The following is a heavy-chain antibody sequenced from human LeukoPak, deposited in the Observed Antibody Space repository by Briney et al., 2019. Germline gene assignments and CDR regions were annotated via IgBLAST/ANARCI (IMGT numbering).Heavy chain of an antibody. Sequence: GGSLRLSCAASGFTFSSYAMSWVRQAPGKGLEWVSAFSGSGGSTYYADSVKGRFTISRDNSKNTLYLQMNSLRAEDTAVYYCARDGAGYCSSTSCQGAFDIWGQGTMVTVSS. D-gene: IGHD2-2*01. CDR2: FSGSGGST. V-gene: IGHV3-23*01. CDR3: ARDGAGYCSSTSCQGAFDI. J-gene: IGHJ3*02. CDR1: GFTFSSYA.